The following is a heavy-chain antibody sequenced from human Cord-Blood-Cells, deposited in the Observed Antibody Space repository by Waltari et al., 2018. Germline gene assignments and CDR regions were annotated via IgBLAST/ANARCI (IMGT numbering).Heavy chain of an antibody. D-gene: IGHD2-2*02. J-gene: IGHJ4*02. CDR1: GFTFSSYA. CDR2: ISYDGSNK. V-gene: IGHV3-30-3*01. CDR3: ARGGSTSCYTQIDY. Sequence: QVQLVESGGGVVQPGRSLRLSCAASGFTFSSYAMHWVRQAPGKGLEWGAVISYDGSNKYYADSVKGRFTISRDNSKNTLYLQMNSLRAEDTAVYYCARGGSTSCYTQIDYWGQGTLVTVSS.